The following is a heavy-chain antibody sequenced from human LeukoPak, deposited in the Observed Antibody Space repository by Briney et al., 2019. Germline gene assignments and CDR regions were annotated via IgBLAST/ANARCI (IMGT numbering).Heavy chain of an antibody. V-gene: IGHV1-18*01. J-gene: IGHJ5*02. D-gene: IGHD5-24*01. Sequence: GASVKVSCKASGYTFTSYGTSWVRQAPGQGLEWMGWISAYNGNTNYAQKLQGRVTMTTDTSTSTAYMELRSLRSDDTAMSYCARVEEESWFDPWGQGTLVTVSS. CDR3: ARVEEESWFDP. CDR2: ISAYNGNT. CDR1: GYTFTSYG.